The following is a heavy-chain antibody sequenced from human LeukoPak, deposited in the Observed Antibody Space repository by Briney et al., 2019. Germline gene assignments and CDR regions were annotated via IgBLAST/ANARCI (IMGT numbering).Heavy chain of an antibody. J-gene: IGHJ4*02. CDR2: IRSKANSYAT. V-gene: IGHV3-73*01. D-gene: IGHD6-13*01. Sequence: GGSLKLSCAASGLTFSGSAIHWVRQASGKGLEWVGRIRSKANSYATGIAASVKGRFTVSRDDSKNTAYLQMNSLKTEDTAVYYCTRLGEYTSSWDDYWGQGTLVTVSS. CDR1: GLTFSGSA. CDR3: TRLGEYTSSWDDY.